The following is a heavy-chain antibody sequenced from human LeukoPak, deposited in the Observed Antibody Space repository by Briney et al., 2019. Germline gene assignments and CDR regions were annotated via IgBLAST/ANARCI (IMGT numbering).Heavy chain of an antibody. CDR1: GGSFSGYY. CDR2: INHSGST. V-gene: IGHV4-34*01. CDR3: ARAPAGTLLYYYYYMDV. J-gene: IGHJ6*03. D-gene: IGHD6-19*01. Sequence: SETLSLTCAVYGGSFSGYYWSWIRQPPGKGLEWIVEINHSGSTNYNPSLKSRVTISVDTSKNQFSLKLSSVTAADTAVYYCARAPAGTLLYYYYYMDVWGKGTTVTVSS.